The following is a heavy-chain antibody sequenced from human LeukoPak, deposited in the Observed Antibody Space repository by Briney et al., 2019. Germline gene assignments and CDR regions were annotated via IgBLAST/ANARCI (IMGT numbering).Heavy chain of an antibody. CDR3: ARAGVNYYGSGSYYFNWFDP. CDR1: GGSFSGYY. CDR2: INHSGST. D-gene: IGHD3-10*01. J-gene: IGHJ5*02. V-gene: IGHV4-34*01. Sequence: SETLSLTCAVYGGSFSGYYWSWIRQPPGKGLEWIGEINHSGSTNYNPSLKSRVTISVDTSKNQFSLKLSSVTAADTAVYYCARAGVNYYGSGSYYFNWFDPWGQRTLVTVSS.